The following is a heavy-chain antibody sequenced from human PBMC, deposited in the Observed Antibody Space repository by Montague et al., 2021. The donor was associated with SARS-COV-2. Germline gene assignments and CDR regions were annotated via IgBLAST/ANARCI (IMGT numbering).Heavy chain of an antibody. J-gene: IGHJ2*01. Sequence: SETLSLTCTVSGGSISSYYWNWIRQSPGKGLGWIGYIYYSGSTKYNPSLKSRVTISVDTSKSQMSLRLYSVTAADTAVYYCAGDRGRFWHFDLWGRGTLVTVSS. D-gene: IGHD5-12*01. V-gene: IGHV4-59*01. CDR2: IYYSGST. CDR3: AGDRGRFWHFDL. CDR1: GGSISSYY.